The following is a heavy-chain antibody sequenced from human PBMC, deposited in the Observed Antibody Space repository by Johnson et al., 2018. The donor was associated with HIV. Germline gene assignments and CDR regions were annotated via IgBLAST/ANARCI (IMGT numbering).Heavy chain of an antibody. V-gene: IGHV3-30-3*01. CDR2: VSYDGTNK. J-gene: IGHJ3*01. D-gene: IGHD2-15*01. CDR1: RFTFSSYA. Sequence: VQLVESGGGVVQPGRSLRLSCAASRFTFSSYAMHWVRQAPGKGLEWVALVSYDGTNKYYADSVKGRFTISRDNSKNTLYLRMNSLRGDDAAVYYCARLRGSDAGGSCFRFCAFDVWGQGTVVTVSS. CDR3: ARLRGSDAGGSCFRFCAFDV.